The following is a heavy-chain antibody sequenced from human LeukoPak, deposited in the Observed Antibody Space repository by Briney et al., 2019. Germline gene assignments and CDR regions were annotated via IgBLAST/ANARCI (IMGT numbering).Heavy chain of an antibody. D-gene: IGHD1-26*01. CDR2: ISRSSDYI. Sequence: GGSLRLSCAASGFTFSRYNMNWVRQAPGKGLEWVSSISRSSDYIYYADSVKGRFTISRDNAKNSLYLQMNSLRAEDTAVYYCAREELSYWGQGTLVTVSS. CDR3: AREELSY. CDR1: GFTFSRYN. J-gene: IGHJ4*02. V-gene: IGHV3-21*01.